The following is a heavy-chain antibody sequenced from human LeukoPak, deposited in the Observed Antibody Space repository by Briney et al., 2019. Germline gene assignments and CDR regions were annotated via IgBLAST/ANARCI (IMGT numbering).Heavy chain of an antibody. CDR1: GSTVSSNY. J-gene: IGHJ4*02. V-gene: IGHV3-53*01. Sequence: GGSLRLSCAASGSTVSSNYMSWVRQAPGKGLEWVSVIYSGGSTYYADSVKGRFTISRDNSKNTLYLQMNSLRAEDTAVYYCAKDLLDYAFPPDYWGQGTLVTVSS. CDR3: AKDLLDYAFPPDY. CDR2: IYSGGST. D-gene: IGHD3-16*01.